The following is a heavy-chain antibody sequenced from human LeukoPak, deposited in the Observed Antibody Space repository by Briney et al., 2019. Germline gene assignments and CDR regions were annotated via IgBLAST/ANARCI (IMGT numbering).Heavy chain of an antibody. CDR2: INPNSGGT. D-gene: IGHD2-15*01. Sequence: ASVKVSCEASGYTFTGYYMHWVRQAPGQGLEWMGRINPNSGGTNYAQKFQGRVTMTRDTSISTAYMELSRLRSDDTAVYYCAYDLVVVAATPVWGQGTLVTVSS. J-gene: IGHJ4*02. CDR3: AYDLVVVAATPV. CDR1: GYTFTGYY. V-gene: IGHV1-2*06.